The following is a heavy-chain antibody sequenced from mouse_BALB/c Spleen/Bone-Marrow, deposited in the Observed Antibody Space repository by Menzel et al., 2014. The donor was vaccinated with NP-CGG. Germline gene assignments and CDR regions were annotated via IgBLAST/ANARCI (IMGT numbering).Heavy chain of an antibody. V-gene: IGHV1-14*01. D-gene: IGHD2-14*01. J-gene: IGHJ1*01. CDR2: IHPYNDDS. CDR3: ARWGRYDWYFDV. CDR1: GYTFTSYI. Sequence: VQLQQSGPELVKPGASVKMSCKAYGYTFTSYIMHWVRQKPGQGLEWIGYIHPYNDDSKFNEKFEGKATLTSDKSSNTAYMELSSLTSEGSAVYYCARWGRYDWYFDVWGAGTTVTVSS.